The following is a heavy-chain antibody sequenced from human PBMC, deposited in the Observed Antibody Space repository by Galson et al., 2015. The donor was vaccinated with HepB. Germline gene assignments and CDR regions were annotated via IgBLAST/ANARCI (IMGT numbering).Heavy chain of an antibody. CDR1: GFTFDDYA. CDR2: ISWNSGSI. V-gene: IGHV3-9*01. J-gene: IGHJ4*02. D-gene: IGHD1-26*01. CDR3: AKDMTSIIKVGATLDY. Sequence: SLRLSCAASGFTFDDYAMHWVRQAPGKGLEWVSGISWNSGSIGYADSVKGRFTISRDNAKNSLYLQMNSLRAEDTALYYCAKDMTSIIKVGATLDYWGQGTLVTVSS.